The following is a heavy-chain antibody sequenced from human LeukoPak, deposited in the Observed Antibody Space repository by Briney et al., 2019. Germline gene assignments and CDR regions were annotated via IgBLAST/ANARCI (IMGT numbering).Heavy chain of an antibody. J-gene: IGHJ4*02. CDR2: ISSSSSVM. CDR1: GFTFSSNA. D-gene: IGHD1-26*01. V-gene: IGHV3-48*02. Sequence: GGSLRLSCAASGFTFSSNAMNWVRQAPGKGLEWISYISSSSSVMYYADSVRGRFTISRDNAKNSLYLQMNSLRDEDTAVYYCASGRGQVGATDFWGQGTLVTVSS. CDR3: ASGRGQVGATDF.